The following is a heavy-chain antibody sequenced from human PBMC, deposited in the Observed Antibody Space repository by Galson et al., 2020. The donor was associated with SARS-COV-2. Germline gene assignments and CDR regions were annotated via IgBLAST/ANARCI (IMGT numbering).Heavy chain of an antibody. D-gene: IGHD5-18*01. Sequence: SETLSLTCTVSGGSISSGGYYWSWIRQHPGKGLEWIGYIYYSGSTYYNPSLKSRVTISVDTSKNQFSLKLSSVTAADTAVYYCARDRSNSYGYWYFDLWGRGTLVTVSS. CDR3: ARDRSNSYGYWYFDL. CDR1: GGSISSGGYY. V-gene: IGHV4-31*03. J-gene: IGHJ2*01. CDR2: IYYSGST.